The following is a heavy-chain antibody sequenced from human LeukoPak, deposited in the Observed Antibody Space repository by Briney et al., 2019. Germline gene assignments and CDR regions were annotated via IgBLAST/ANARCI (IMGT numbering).Heavy chain of an antibody. Sequence: GRSLRLSCAASGFTFDDYAMHWVRQAPGKGLEWVSGISWNSGSIGYADSVKGRFTISRDNAKNSLYLQMNSLRAEDTALYYCAKADYAIDYWGQGTLVTVSS. CDR3: AKADYAIDY. CDR1: GFTFDDYA. J-gene: IGHJ4*02. V-gene: IGHV3-9*01. D-gene: IGHD4-17*01. CDR2: ISWNSGSI.